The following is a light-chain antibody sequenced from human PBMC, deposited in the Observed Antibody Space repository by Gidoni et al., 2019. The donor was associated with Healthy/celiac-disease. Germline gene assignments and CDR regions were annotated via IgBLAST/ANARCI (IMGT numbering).Light chain of an antibody. CDR1: ISDVGGYNY. J-gene: IGLJ1*01. V-gene: IGLV2-14*01. CDR2: EVS. Sequence: QSALTQPASVSGSPGQSITISCTGTISDVGGYNYVSWYQQPPGKAPKLMVSEVSNRPSGVSNRFSGSKSGNTASLTISGLQAEDEADYYCSSYTSSSTRVFGTGTKVTVL. CDR3: SSYTSSSTRV.